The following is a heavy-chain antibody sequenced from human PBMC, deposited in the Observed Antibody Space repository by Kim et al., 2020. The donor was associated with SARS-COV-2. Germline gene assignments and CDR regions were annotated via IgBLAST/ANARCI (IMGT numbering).Heavy chain of an antibody. J-gene: IGHJ4*02. CDR1: GFTFSDYY. CDR3: ASMAYYYDSSGYYPLIPPGDY. D-gene: IGHD3-22*01. V-gene: IGHV3-11*04. Sequence: GGSLRLSCAASGFTFSDYYMSWIRQAPGKGLEWVSYISSSGSTICYADSVKGRITISRDNAKNSLYLQMNSLRAEDTAVYYCASMAYYYDSSGYYPLIPPGDYWGQGTLVTVSS. CDR2: ISSSGSTI.